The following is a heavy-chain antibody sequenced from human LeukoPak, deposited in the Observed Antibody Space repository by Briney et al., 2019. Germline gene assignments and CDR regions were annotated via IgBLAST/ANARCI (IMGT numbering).Heavy chain of an antibody. J-gene: IGHJ4*02. Sequence: GESLKISCKGSGYSFTSYWIGWVRPMPGKGLEWMGIIYPCDSDTRYSPSFQGQVTISADKSISTAYLQWSSLKASDTAMYYCARRGNCGGDCFSYYFDYWGQGTLVTVSS. V-gene: IGHV5-51*01. CDR1: GYSFTSYW. CDR3: ARRGNCGGDCFSYYFDY. D-gene: IGHD2-21*02. CDR2: IYPCDSDT.